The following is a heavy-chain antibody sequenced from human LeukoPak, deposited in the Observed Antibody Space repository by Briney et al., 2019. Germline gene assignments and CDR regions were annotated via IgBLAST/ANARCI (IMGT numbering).Heavy chain of an antibody. CDR3: ATGTDYYYYYGMDV. J-gene: IGHJ6*02. Sequence: PGRSLRLSCAASGFTFSSYGMHWVRQAPGKGLEWVAVISYDGSNKYYADSVKGRFTISRDNSKNTLYLQMNSLRAEDTVVYYCATGTDYYYYYGMDVWGQGTTVTVSS. CDR1: GFTFSSYG. V-gene: IGHV3-30*03. CDR2: ISYDGSNK. D-gene: IGHD1-14*01.